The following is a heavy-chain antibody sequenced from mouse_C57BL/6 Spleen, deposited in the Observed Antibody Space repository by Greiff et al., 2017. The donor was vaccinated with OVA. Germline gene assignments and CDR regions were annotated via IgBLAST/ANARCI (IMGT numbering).Heavy chain of an antibody. J-gene: IGHJ4*01. CDR2: IDPSDSET. CDR1: GYTFTSYR. D-gene: IGHD1-3*01. CDR3: ARGGTQWNAMDY. Sequence: VQLQESGAELVRPGSSVKLSCKASGYTFTSYRMHWVKQRPIQGLEWIGNIDPSDSETHYKQKLKDKATLTVDKSSSTAYMQLSILTSEDSAVYYCARGGTQWNAMDYWGQGTSVTVSS. V-gene: IGHV1-52*01.